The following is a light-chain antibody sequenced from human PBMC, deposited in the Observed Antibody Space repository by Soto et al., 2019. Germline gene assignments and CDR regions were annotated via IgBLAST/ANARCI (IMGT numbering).Light chain of an antibody. J-gene: IGKJ2*01. CDR2: LAS. V-gene: IGKV3-20*01. CDR3: QHHSSSPYMYT. CDR1: QTVSNHY. Sequence: EIVLTQSPATLSLSPGERATLSCRASQTVSNHYLAWYQQKPGQAPRLLIYLASSRAIGIPDRFSGSGSGTDFALTISRLDPEDFAVYYCQHHSSSPYMYTLGRGTGLEIK.